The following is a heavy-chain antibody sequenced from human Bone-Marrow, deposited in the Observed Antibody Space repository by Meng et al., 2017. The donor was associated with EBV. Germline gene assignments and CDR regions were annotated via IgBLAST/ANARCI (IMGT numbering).Heavy chain of an antibody. V-gene: IGHV4-4*02. CDR1: GASIDSSGW. J-gene: IGHJ4*02. CDR2: IHHSGTT. CDR3: ARGLGGHYPTMEY. D-gene: IGHD3-22*01. Sequence: LPAAAPGLVTPSGTRSLTWAGSGASIDSSGWGTWVRQAPGKGLEWIGEIHHSGTTNCNPSLESRVTISIDKSDNQFSLKLTSVTAADTAVYYCARGLGGHYPTMEYWGQGTLVTVSS.